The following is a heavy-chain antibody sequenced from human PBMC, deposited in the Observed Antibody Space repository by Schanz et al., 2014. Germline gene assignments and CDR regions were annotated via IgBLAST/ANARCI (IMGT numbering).Heavy chain of an antibody. CDR2: INLSGGST. V-gene: IGHV1-46*03. Sequence: VQLEQSGAEVKKPGSSVKVSCKASGGTFSSFGINWVRQAPGQGLEWMGIINLSGGSTNNAQKFQGRLTMTRDTATSTVYMEVSSLRSEDTAVYYCARDGGEVVRGVIEGVKHYYYGMDVWGQGTTVTVSS. J-gene: IGHJ6*02. CDR3: ARDGGEVVRGVIEGVKHYYYGMDV. D-gene: IGHD3-10*01. CDR1: GGTFSSFG.